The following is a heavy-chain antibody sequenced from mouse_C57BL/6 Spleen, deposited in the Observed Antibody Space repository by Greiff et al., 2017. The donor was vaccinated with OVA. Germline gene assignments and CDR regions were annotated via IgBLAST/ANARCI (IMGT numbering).Heavy chain of an antibody. V-gene: IGHV1-55*01. Sequence: QVQLQQPGAELVKPGASVKMSCKASGYTFTSYWITWVKQRPGQGLEWIGDIYPGSGSTNYNEKFKSKATLTVDTSSSTAYMQLSILTTEDSAVYYIESPGDRSGYPGFAYWGQGTLVTVSA. J-gene: IGHJ3*01. CDR2: IYPGSGST. CDR3: ESPGDRSGYPGFAY. CDR1: GYTFTSYW. D-gene: IGHD3-2*02.